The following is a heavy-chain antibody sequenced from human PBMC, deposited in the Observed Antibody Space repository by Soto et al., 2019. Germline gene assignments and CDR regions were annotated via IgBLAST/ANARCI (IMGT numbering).Heavy chain of an antibody. Sequence: GGSLRLSCTPSGFIFSDYSMNWVRQAPGKGLEWISYITTTSSTMYYADSVKGRFTISRDNAKNSLYLQMNSLRDEDTAVYYCATRQKYHMDVWGQGTTVTVSS. V-gene: IGHV3-48*02. CDR2: ITTTSSTM. J-gene: IGHJ6*02. CDR3: ATRQKYHMDV. D-gene: IGHD2-2*01. CDR1: GFIFSDYS.